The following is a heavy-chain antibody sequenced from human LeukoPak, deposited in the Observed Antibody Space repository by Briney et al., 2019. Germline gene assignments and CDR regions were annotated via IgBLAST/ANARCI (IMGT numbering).Heavy chain of an antibody. CDR3: ARGYNWNDGAFDP. CDR2: IYVNGDT. V-gene: IGHV4-38-2*01. CDR1: GASSSDPYY. D-gene: IGHD1-20*01. Sequence: SETLSLTCAVSGASSSDPYYWGWIRQPPERSLQWIGTIYVNGDTFYNPSLKSRVTISEDTSKNQLSLTLTSVTAADTAIYYCARGYNWNDGAFDPWGQGALVTVSS. J-gene: IGHJ5*02.